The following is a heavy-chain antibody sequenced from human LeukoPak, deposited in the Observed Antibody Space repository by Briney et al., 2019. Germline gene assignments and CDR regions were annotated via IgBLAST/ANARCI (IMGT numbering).Heavy chain of an antibody. CDR3: AKGGSPPGYYDSSGYYDYFDY. Sequence: GRSLRLSCAASGFTFDDYAMHWVRQAPGKGLEWVSDISWNSGSIGYADSVKGRFTISRDNAKNSLYLQMNSLRAEDTASYYCAKGGSPPGYYDSSGYYDYFDYWGQGTLVTVSS. J-gene: IGHJ4*02. V-gene: IGHV3-9*01. CDR2: ISWNSGSI. CDR1: GFTFDDYA. D-gene: IGHD3-22*01.